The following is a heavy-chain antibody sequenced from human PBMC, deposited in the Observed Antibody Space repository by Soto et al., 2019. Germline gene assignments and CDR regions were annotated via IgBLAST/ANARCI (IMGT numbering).Heavy chain of an antibody. D-gene: IGHD3-10*01. J-gene: IGHJ6*02. CDR1: GGTFTNYA. Sequence: QVQLVQSGAEVKRPGSSVKVSCKTSGGTFTNYAISWVRQAPGQGLEWMGGIIPIFGTANYAQRFQGRVTITADESTSPANMDLSSLTSADTAVYYCARDSPMVRGVSYYYGMAVWGQGTTVTVSS. CDR2: IIPIFGTA. CDR3: ARDSPMVRGVSYYYGMAV. V-gene: IGHV1-69*12.